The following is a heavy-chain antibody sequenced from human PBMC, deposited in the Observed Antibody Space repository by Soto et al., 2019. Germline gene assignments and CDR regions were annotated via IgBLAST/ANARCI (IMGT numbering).Heavy chain of an antibody. Sequence: SETLSLTCAVSGGSISSSNWWSWVRQPPGKGLEWIGEIYHSGSTNYNPSLKSRVTISVDKSKNQFSLKLSSVTAADTAVYYCARDQVVAPGYYYYYMDVWGKGTTVTVSS. CDR1: GGSISSSNW. CDR3: ARDQVVAPGYYYYYMDV. CDR2: IYHSGST. D-gene: IGHD2-15*01. V-gene: IGHV4-4*02. J-gene: IGHJ6*03.